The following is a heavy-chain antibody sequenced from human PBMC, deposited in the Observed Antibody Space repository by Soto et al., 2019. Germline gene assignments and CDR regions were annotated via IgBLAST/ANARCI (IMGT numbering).Heavy chain of an antibody. CDR1: GGSVSSGSYY. Sequence: SETLSLTCTVSGGSVSSGSYYWSWTRQPPGKGLEWIGYIYYSGSTNYNPSLKSRVTISVDTSKNQFSLKLSSVTAADTAVYYCAGWGPVIAAAGSEYFQHWGQGTLVTVSS. CDR3: AGWGPVIAAAGSEYFQH. J-gene: IGHJ1*01. CDR2: IYYSGST. V-gene: IGHV4-61*01. D-gene: IGHD6-13*01.